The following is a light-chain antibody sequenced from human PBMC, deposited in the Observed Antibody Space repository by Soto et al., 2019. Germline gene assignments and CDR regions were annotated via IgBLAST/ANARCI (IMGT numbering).Light chain of an antibody. CDR3: SSYTITSTYV. Sequence: QSALTQPASVSGSPGQSITISCTGTSSDVGGYNYVSWYQQHPGKAPKLMIYEVSDRPSGVSNRFSGSKSGNTVSLTISGLQAEDEADYYCSSYTITSTYVFGTGTKVTVL. CDR1: SSDVGGYNY. CDR2: EVS. V-gene: IGLV2-14*01. J-gene: IGLJ1*01.